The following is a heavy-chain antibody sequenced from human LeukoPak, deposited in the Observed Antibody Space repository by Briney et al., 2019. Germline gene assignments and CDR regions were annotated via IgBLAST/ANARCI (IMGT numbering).Heavy chain of an antibody. Sequence: GGSLRLSCAASGFTFSSYWMSWVRQAPGKGLEWVALISYDGSNEYYADSVKGRFTISRDNFKNTLFLQMNSLRAEDTAVYYCAKESDFFFYMDVWGRGTMVTVSS. D-gene: IGHD3/OR15-3a*01. CDR2: ISYDGSNE. J-gene: IGHJ6*03. CDR1: GFTFSSYW. CDR3: AKESDFFFYMDV. V-gene: IGHV3-30*18.